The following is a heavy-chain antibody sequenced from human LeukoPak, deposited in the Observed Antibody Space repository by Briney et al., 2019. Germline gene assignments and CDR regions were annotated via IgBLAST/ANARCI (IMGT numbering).Heavy chain of an antibody. Sequence: PSETLSLTCTVSGGAISSGGYYLSWIRQHPGKSLEWIGYIYYSGSTYYNPSLKSRVTTSVDTSKNQFSLKLSSVTAADTAVYYCVRTRWLQFAYFDYWGQGTLVTVSS. J-gene: IGHJ4*02. D-gene: IGHD5-24*01. CDR3: VRTRWLQFAYFDY. CDR2: IYYSGST. CDR1: GGAISSGGYY. V-gene: IGHV4-31*03.